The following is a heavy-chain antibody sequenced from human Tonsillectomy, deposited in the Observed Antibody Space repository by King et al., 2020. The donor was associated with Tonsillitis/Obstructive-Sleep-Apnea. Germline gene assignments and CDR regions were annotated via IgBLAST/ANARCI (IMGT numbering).Heavy chain of an antibody. CDR1: GGTFSSYA. V-gene: IGHV1-69*09. D-gene: IGHD6-13*01. J-gene: IGHJ4*02. CDR3: ARDPSRYSSSWYPLDY. CDR2: IIPILGIA. Sequence: QLVQSGAEVKKPGSSVKVSCKASGGTFSSYAISWVRQAPGQGLEWMGRIIPILGIANYAQKFQGRVTITADKSTNTAYMELSSLRSEDTAVYYCARDPSRYSSSWYPLDYWGQGTLVTVSS.